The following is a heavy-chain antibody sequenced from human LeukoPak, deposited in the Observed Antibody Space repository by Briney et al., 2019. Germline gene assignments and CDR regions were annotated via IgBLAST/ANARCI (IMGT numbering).Heavy chain of an antibody. CDR1: GFTFSSYS. J-gene: IGHJ5*01. CDR2: ISSSSSTI. CDR3: ARDILAGTGEFDC. Sequence: PGRSLRLSCAASGFTFSSYSMNWVRQAPGKGLEWVSYISSSSSTIYYADSVKGRFTISRDNAKNSLYLQMNSLRADDTAVYYCARDILAGTGEFDCWGQGTLVTVSS. D-gene: IGHD7-27*01. V-gene: IGHV3-48*04.